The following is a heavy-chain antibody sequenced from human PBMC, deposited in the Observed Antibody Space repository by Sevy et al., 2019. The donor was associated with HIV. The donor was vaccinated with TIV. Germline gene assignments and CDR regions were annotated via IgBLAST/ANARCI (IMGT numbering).Heavy chain of an antibody. V-gene: IGHV3-21*05. Sequence: GGSLRLSCVASGFSISSYSVNWVRQAPGKGLEWVSYISYSSGITYYADSVKGRFTISRDNAKNSLYLQMNSLRAEDTAVYYCAGPGAAAGDAEYFQHWGQGTLVTVSS. CDR3: AGPGAAAGDAEYFQH. D-gene: IGHD6-13*01. J-gene: IGHJ1*01. CDR1: GFSISSYS. CDR2: ISYSSGIT.